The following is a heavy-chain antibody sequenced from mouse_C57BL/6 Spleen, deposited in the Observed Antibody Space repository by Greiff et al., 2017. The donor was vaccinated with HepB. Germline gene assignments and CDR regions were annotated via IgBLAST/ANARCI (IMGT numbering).Heavy chain of an antibody. D-gene: IGHD2-3*01. V-gene: IGHV14-1*01. CDR1: GFNIKDYY. CDR2: IDPEDGDT. CDR3: TTRYENYLDD. J-gene: IGHJ2*01. Sequence: VQLQQSGAELVRPGASVKLSCTASGFNIKDYYMHWVRQRPEQGLEWIGRIDPEDGDTEYAPKFQGKATMTADTSSTTAYLQLSSLTSEDTAVYYGTTRYENYLDDWGQGTTHTVSS.